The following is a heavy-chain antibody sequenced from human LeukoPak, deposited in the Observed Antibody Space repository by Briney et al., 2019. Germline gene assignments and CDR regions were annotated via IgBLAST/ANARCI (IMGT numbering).Heavy chain of an antibody. CDR2: IIPIFGTA. Sequence: ASVKVSCKASRGTFSSYAISWVRQAPGQGLEWMGGIIPIFGTANYAQKFQGRVTLTADESTSTAYMELSSLRSEDTAVYYCARDRGDYGGNYFDFWGQGTLVTVSS. D-gene: IGHD4-23*01. V-gene: IGHV1-69*13. CDR1: RGTFSSYA. J-gene: IGHJ4*02. CDR3: ARDRGDYGGNYFDF.